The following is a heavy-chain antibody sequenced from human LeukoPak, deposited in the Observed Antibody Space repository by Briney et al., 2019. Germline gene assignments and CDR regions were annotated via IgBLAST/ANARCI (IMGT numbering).Heavy chain of an antibody. Sequence: SETLSLTCTVSGGSIRSYFWSWIRQPPGKGLEWVGYIYSSGSANYNPSLKSRVTISLGTSKNQISLKLSSVTAADTAMYYCARISQGDGYNFPDYWGQGTLVTVSS. CDR3: ARISQGDGYNFPDY. CDR2: IYSSGSA. CDR1: GGSIRSYF. D-gene: IGHD5-24*01. J-gene: IGHJ4*02. V-gene: IGHV4-59*01.